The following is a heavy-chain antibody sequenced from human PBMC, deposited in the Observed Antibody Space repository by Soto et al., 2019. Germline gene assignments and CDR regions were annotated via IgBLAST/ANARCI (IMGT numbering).Heavy chain of an antibody. CDR1: GYTFTSYY. CDR2: INPSGGST. CDR3: ARGPLVVLNYFES. V-gene: IGHV1-46*01. J-gene: IGHJ4*02. Sequence: ASVKVSCKASGYTFTSYYMHWVRQAPGQGLEWMGIINPSGGSTSYAQKFQARLTISADKSTSTAYMELSSLTSDDTAMYFCARGPLVVLNYFESWGQGTLVTVSS.